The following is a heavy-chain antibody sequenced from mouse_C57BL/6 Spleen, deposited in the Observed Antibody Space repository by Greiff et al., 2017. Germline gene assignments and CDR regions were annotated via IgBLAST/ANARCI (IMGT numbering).Heavy chain of an antibody. CDR3: ARYYGSSYDC. CDR2: IYPSDSET. CDR1: GYTFTSYW. J-gene: IGHJ2*01. V-gene: IGHV1-61*01. Sequence: VQLQQPGAELVRPGSSVKLSCKASGYTFTSYWMDWVKQRPGQGLEWIGNIYPSDSETHYNQKFKDKATLTVDKSSSTAYMQLSSLTSEDSAVYYCARYYGSSYDCWGQGTTLSVSS. D-gene: IGHD1-1*01.